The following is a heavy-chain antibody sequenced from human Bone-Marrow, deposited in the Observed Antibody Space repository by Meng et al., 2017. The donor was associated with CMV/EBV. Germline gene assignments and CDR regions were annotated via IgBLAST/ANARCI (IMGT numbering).Heavy chain of an antibody. V-gene: IGHV4-34*01. J-gene: IGHJ3*02. CDR3: ATDFWSGSDAFDI. Sequence: GSLRLSCTVYGGSFSGYYWNWIRQPPGKGLEWIGEISHSGNTNFNPSLKSRVTISVDTSKNQFSLKLNSVTAADTAVYYCATDFWSGSDAFDIWGQGTMVTVSS. CDR2: ISHSGNT. D-gene: IGHD3-3*01. CDR1: GGSFSGYY.